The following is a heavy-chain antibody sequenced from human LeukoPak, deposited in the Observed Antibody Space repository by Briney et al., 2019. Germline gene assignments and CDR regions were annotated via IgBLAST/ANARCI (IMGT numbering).Heavy chain of an antibody. Sequence: GGSLRLSCEGSGFTFSNYWMSWVRQAPGKGLEWVANIQQHGSETYYGHSVKGRFTISRDNAKNSLYLQMNSLRAEDTAVYYCARTYDFGRGPPGDAFDNWGPGTLVTVSS. D-gene: IGHD3-3*01. CDR3: ARTYDFGRGPPGDAFDN. CDR2: IQQHGSET. V-gene: IGHV3-7*01. CDR1: GFTFSNYW. J-gene: IGHJ3*02.